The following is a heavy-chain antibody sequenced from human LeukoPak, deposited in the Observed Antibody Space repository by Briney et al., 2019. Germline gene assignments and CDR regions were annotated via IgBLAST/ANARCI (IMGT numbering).Heavy chain of an antibody. J-gene: IGHJ3*02. CDR2: IYTSGST. V-gene: IGHV4-61*02. D-gene: IGHD6-19*01. CDR1: GGSISSGSYY. CDR3: ARGMQSVDAFDI. Sequence: SETLSLTCTVSGGSISSGSYYWSWIRQPAGKGLEWIGRIYTSGSTNYNPSLKSRVTISVDTSKNQFSLKLSSVTAADTAVYYYARGMQSVDAFDIWGQGTMVTVSS.